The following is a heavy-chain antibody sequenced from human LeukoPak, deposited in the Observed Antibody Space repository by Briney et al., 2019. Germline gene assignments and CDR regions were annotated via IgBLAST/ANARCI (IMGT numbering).Heavy chain of an antibody. J-gene: IGHJ3*02. Sequence: PGGSLRLSCAASGFTFSSFGMHWVRQAPGKGLEWVAFIRYDGSIKYYADSVKGRFTISRDNSKNTLYLQMSSLRVEDTAVYYCAKVEQTSSYYTGGSFDIWGQGTMVTVSS. CDR2: IRYDGSIK. V-gene: IGHV3-30*02. CDR3: AKVEQTSSYYTGGSFDI. D-gene: IGHD1-26*01. CDR1: GFTFSSFG.